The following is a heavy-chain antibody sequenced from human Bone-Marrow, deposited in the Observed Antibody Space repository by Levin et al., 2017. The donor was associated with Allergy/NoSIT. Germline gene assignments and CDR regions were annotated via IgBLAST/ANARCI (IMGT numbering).Heavy chain of an antibody. Sequence: GGSLRLSCAGSGFPFTNAWMSWVRQAPGKGLEWIGRIKIKTDDGTTDYAAPAKGRFSISRDDSKNMVYLQLSSLRTEDTGVYFCATLFHHGYYGMDVWGQGTTVIVSS. CDR1: GFPFTNAW. CDR3: ATLFHHGYYGMDV. J-gene: IGHJ6*02. D-gene: IGHD1-14*01. V-gene: IGHV3-15*01. CDR2: IKIKTDDGTT.